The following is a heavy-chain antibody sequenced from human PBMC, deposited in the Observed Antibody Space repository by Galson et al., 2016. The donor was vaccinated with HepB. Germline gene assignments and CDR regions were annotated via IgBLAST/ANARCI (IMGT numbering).Heavy chain of an antibody. D-gene: IGHD1-1*01. CDR3: VRDLAVARYGLFGH. CDR1: QFTFNIYN. V-gene: IGHV3-21*01. J-gene: IGHJ4*02. Sequence: SLRLSCAASQFTFNIYNMNWVRQAPGKGLEWVSSISSTATYMYYADSVKGRFTISRDNAKNALYLQMNSLRGEDTAIYYCVRDLAVARYGLFGHWGQGTLVTVSS. CDR2: ISSTATYM.